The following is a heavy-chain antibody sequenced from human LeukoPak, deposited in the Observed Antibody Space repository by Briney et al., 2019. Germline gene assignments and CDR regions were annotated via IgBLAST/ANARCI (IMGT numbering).Heavy chain of an antibody. CDR2: IYYRRST. J-gene: IGHJ4*02. CDR3: ARHADSGFGELAFDY. D-gene: IGHD3-10*01. CDR1: GGSISSSSYY. V-gene: IGHV4-39*01. Sequence: PSETLSLTCTVSGGSISSSSYYWGWIRQPPGKGLEWIGSIYYRRSTYYNPSLKSRVTISVDTSTNQFSLKLTSVTAADTAVYFCARHADSGFGELAFDYWGQGTLVTVCS.